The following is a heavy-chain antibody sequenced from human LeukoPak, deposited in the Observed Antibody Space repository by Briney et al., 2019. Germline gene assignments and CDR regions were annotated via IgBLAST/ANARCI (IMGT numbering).Heavy chain of an antibody. CDR1: GFRFGSYT. CDR3: AKHYAS. V-gene: IGHV3-23*01. Sequence: PGGSLRLSCVGSGFRFGSYTMSWVRQAPGKGLEWVAGISVPGEVTHYAESVRGRFSISRDNSKNTLFLQMSSLRSEDTGVYYCAKHYASWGQGTQVTVSA. D-gene: IGHD3-10*01. J-gene: IGHJ4*02. CDR2: ISVPGEVT.